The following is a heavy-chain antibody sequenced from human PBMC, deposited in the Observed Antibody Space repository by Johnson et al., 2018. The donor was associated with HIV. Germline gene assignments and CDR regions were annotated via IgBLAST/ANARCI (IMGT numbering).Heavy chain of an antibody. D-gene: IGHD3-22*01. CDR3: ARDSDSLYAFDI. V-gene: IGHV3-30*19. CDR1: GFTFSSYG. Sequence: QVQVVESGGGVVQPGRSLRLSCAASGFTFSSYGMHWVRQVPGKGLDWVAVISYDGSNKYYADSVKGRFTISRDNSKNTLYLQMNSLRAEDTAVYYCARDSDSLYAFDIWGRGTMVTVSS. CDR2: ISYDGSNK. J-gene: IGHJ3*02.